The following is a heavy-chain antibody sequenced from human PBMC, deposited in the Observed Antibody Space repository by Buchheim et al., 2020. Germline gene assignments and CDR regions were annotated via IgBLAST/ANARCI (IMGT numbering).Heavy chain of an antibody. J-gene: IGHJ6*02. V-gene: IGHV3-23*01. Sequence: EVQLLESGGGLVQPGGSLRLSCRASGFTFSSYAMSWVRQAPGMGLAWVSTMTSSGGNTYYADSVQGRFTVSRDNSKNTLYLQMISLRAEDTAAYYCAKIGHYYGSGNLYYYYGLDVWGQGTT. CDR2: MTSSGGNT. CDR3: AKIGHYYGSGNLYYYYGLDV. D-gene: IGHD3-10*01. CDR1: GFTFSSYA.